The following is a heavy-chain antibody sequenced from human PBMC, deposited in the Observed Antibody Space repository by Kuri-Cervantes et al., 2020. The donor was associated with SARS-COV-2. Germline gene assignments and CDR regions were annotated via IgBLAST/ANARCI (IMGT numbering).Heavy chain of an antibody. CDR1: GFPFGSYA. V-gene: IGHV3-23*01. CDR2: ISGSGGSS. J-gene: IGHJ6*02. Sequence: LSLTCAVSGFPFGSYAISWVRQAPGKGLEWVSGISGSGGSSYYADPVKGRFTISRDNSKNTLFLQMNSLRVEDTAVYYCAKDPGYGGNSAGYGMDVWGQGTTVTVSS. D-gene: IGHD4-23*01. CDR3: AKDPGYGGNSAGYGMDV.